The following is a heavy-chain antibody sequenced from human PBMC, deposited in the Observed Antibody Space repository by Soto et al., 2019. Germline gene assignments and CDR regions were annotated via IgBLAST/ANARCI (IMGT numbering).Heavy chain of an antibody. CDR2: IYYSGST. Sequence: SETLSLTCTVSGGSISSSSYYWGWIRQPPGEGLEWIGSIYYSGSTYYNPSLKSRVTISVDTSKNQFSLKLSSVTAADTAVYYCARQWDRDYYDSSGYLVYFDYWGQGTLVTVSS. CDR3: ARQWDRDYYDSSGYLVYFDY. CDR1: GGSISSSSYY. D-gene: IGHD3-22*01. J-gene: IGHJ4*02. V-gene: IGHV4-39*01.